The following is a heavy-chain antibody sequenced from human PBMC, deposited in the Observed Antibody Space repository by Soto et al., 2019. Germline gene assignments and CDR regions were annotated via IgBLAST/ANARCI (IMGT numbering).Heavy chain of an antibody. D-gene: IGHD1-20*01. J-gene: IGHJ6*02. Sequence: QVQLVQSGAEVKKPGSSVKVSCKASGGTFSTYSISWVRQAPGQGLEWMGGRPPIFGTSKYAQNFQGRVTSTADESMSTAYMELSSLRSDDPAVYSCARGGRYPKSSSYYGMGVWGQATTLTVSS. CDR2: RPPIFGTS. CDR1: GGTFSTYS. V-gene: IGHV1-69*01. CDR3: ARGGRYPKSSSYYGMGV.